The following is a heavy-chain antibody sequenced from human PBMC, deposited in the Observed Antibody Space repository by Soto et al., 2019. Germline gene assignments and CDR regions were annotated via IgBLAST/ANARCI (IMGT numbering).Heavy chain of an antibody. CDR1: GGTFSSYA. Sequence: QVQLVQSGAEVKKPGSSVKVSCKASGGTFSSYAISWVRQAPGQGLEWMGGIIPIFGTANYAQKFQGRVTITADKSTSTAYMELSSLRYEDTAVYYCARDFLGYCSSTSCFSQPYYYYGMDVWGQGTTVTVSS. V-gene: IGHV1-69*06. CDR3: ARDFLGYCSSTSCFSQPYYYYGMDV. CDR2: IIPIFGTA. D-gene: IGHD2-2*01. J-gene: IGHJ6*02.